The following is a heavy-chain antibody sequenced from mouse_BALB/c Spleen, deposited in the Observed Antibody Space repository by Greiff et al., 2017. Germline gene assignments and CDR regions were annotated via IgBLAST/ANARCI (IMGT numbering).Heavy chain of an antibody. Sequence: VHVKQSGAELVKPGASVKLSCTASGFNIKDTYMHWVKQRPEQGLEWIGRIDPANGNTKYDPKFQGKATITADTSSNTAYLQLSSLTSEDTAVYYCARSPHFWDFADWGQGTLVTVSA. V-gene: IGHV14-3*02. D-gene: IGHD4-1*01. J-gene: IGHJ3*01. CDR1: GFNIKDTY. CDR3: ARSPHFWDFAD. CDR2: IDPANGNT.